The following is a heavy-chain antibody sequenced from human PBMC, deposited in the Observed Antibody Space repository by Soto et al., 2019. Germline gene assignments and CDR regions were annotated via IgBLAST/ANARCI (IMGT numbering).Heavy chain of an antibody. V-gene: IGHV3-11*01. CDR1: GFRFSDYD. D-gene: IGHD6-6*01. CDR3: AREGRGSSSSVLVY. Sequence: QVQLVESGGGLVKPGGSLRLSCAASGFRFSDYDKCWIRQAPGKGLEWISSIDSSGRTRFYADSVKGRFTISRDNAKNSLCLQMNSLRAEDMAVYYCAREGRGSSSSVLVYWGQGTLVTVSS. J-gene: IGHJ4*02. CDR2: IDSSGRTR.